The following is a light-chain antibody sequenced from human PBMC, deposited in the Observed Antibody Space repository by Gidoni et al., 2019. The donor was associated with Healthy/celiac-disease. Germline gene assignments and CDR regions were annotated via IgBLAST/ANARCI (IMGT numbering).Light chain of an antibody. V-gene: IGKV1-5*01. CDR3: QQYNSYSRWT. J-gene: IGKJ1*01. CDR2: DAS. Sequence: DIQMTQSPSTLSASVGDRVTITCRASQSISSWLAWYQQKPGKAPKLLIYDASSLESGVPSRFSGSGSGTEFTLTISSLQHDDFATYYCQQYNSYSRWTFXQXTKVEIK. CDR1: QSISSW.